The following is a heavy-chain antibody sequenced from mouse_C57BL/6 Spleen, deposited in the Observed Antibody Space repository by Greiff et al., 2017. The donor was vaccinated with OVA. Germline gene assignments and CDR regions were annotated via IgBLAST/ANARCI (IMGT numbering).Heavy chain of an antibody. CDR3: ARRDDYDVNWFAY. CDR2: IDPSDSYT. Sequence: VQLQQPGAELVKPGASVKLSCKASGYTFTSYWLQWVKQRPGQGLEWIGEIDPSDSYTNYNQKFKGKATLTVDTSSSTAYMQLSSLTSEDSAVYYCARRDDYDVNWFAYWGQGTLVTVSA. CDR1: GYTFTSYW. V-gene: IGHV1-50*01. J-gene: IGHJ3*01. D-gene: IGHD2-4*01.